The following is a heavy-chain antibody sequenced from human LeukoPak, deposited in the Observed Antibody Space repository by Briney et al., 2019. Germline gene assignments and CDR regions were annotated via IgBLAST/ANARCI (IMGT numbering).Heavy chain of an antibody. CDR3: AREMRDYDFWSGYLDY. J-gene: IGHJ4*02. D-gene: IGHD3-3*01. CDR2: ISAYNGNT. Sequence: ASVKVSCKXSGYTFTSYGISWVRQAPGQGLEWMGWISAYNGNTNYAQKLQGRVTMTTDTSTSTAYMELRSLRSDDTAVYYCAREMRDYDFWSGYLDYWGQGTLVTVSS. CDR1: GYTFTSYG. V-gene: IGHV1-18*01.